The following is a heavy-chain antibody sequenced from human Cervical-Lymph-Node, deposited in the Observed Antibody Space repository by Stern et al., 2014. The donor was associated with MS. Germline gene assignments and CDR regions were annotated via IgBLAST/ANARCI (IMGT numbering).Heavy chain of an antibody. V-gene: IGHV1-69*01. CDR1: GGTFSSYA. CDR2: GIPIFGTA. D-gene: IGHD1-26*01. J-gene: IGHJ6*02. CDR3: ARGELKEGLVRGMDV. Sequence: QVQLVESGAEVKKPGSTVKVSCKASGGTFSSYAISWARKGPGQGLAWMGGGIPIFGTANYAQKFQGRVTITADESTSTAYMELSSLRSEDTAVYYCARGELKEGLVRGMDVWGQGTTVTVSS.